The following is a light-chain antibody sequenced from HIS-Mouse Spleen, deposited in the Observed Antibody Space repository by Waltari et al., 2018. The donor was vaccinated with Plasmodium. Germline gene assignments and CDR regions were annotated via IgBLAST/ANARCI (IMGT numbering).Light chain of an antibody. V-gene: IGLV3-10*01. CDR1: ALPKKY. CDR2: EDT. Sequence: SYELTQPPSVSVSPGQTARITCSGDALPKKYAYWYQQKSGQAPVLVIYEDTKRPSGSPERFSGPSSGTMATLTSSGAQVEDEADYYCYSTDSSGNHRVFGGGTKLTVL. J-gene: IGLJ3*02. CDR3: YSTDSSGNHRV.